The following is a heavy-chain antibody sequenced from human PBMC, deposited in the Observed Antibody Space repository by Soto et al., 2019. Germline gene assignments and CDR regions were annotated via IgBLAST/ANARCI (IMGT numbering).Heavy chain of an antibody. Sequence: GASVKVSFKASGYTFTSYGISWVRQAPGQGLEWMGWISAYNGNTNYAQKLQGRVTMTTDTSTSTAYMELRSLRSDDTAVYYCARAYKFWSGYSVRGNYYGMDVWGQGTTVTVSS. CDR2: ISAYNGNT. CDR1: GYTFTSYG. CDR3: ARAYKFWSGYSVRGNYYGMDV. J-gene: IGHJ6*02. D-gene: IGHD3-3*01. V-gene: IGHV1-18*01.